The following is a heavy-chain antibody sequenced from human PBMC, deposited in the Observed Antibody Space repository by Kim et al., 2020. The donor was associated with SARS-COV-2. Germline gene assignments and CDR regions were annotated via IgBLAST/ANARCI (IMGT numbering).Heavy chain of an antibody. J-gene: IGHJ6*02. CDR3: ARFLEWPIYGMDV. Sequence: YNPSLKGRVTISIDTSNNPLSLEMSSLTAADTAVYYCARFLEWPIYGMDVWGQGTTLTVSS. V-gene: IGHV4-4*09. D-gene: IGHD3-3*01.